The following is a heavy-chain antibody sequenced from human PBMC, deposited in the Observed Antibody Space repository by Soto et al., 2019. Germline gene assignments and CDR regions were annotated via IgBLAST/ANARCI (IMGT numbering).Heavy chain of an antibody. V-gene: IGHV4-34*01. Sequence: KASETLSLTCGVYGGSFSGYYWSWIRQPPGKGLEWIGEINHSGSTNYNPSLKSRVTISVDTSKNQFSLKLSSVTAADTAVYYCARGRVSSGWYRDYWGQGTLVTVSS. J-gene: IGHJ4*02. CDR2: INHSGST. CDR1: GGSFSGYY. CDR3: ARGRVSSGWYRDY. D-gene: IGHD6-19*01.